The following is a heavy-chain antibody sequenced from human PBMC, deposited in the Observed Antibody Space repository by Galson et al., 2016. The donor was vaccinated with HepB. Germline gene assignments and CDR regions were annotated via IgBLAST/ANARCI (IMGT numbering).Heavy chain of an antibody. CDR3: GGYKVYKAYDY. Sequence: SVSLSGAASGFSFSTSWVRWVRQAPGKGLEWLSYISSSGTTVYYADTVKGRFTTSRYNAENSQYLQMNSTRDADTAVYYCGGYKVYKAYDYWGQGTLVTVSS. V-gene: IGHV3-48*02. J-gene: IGHJ4*02. D-gene: IGHD5-24*01. CDR2: ISSSGTTV. CDR1: GFSFSTSW.